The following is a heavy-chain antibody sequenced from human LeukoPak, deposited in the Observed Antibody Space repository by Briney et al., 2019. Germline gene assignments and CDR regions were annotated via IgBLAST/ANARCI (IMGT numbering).Heavy chain of an antibody. J-gene: IGHJ4*02. CDR3: ASPYSGYDHNFDN. V-gene: IGHV3-64D*06. CDR1: GFTISSYA. D-gene: IGHD5-12*01. Sequence: GGSLRLSCAASGFTISSYAMHWVRQAPGKGLEYVSSISSNGGSTYYADSVKGRFTISRDNSKNTLFPQMSSLRTEDTAVYYCASPYSGYDHNFDNLGQGTLVTVSS. CDR2: ISSNGGST.